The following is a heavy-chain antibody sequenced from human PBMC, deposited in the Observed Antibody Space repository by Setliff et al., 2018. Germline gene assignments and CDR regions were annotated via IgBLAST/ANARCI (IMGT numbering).Heavy chain of an antibody. V-gene: IGHV4-61*09. D-gene: IGHD2-15*01. Sequence: SETLSLTCTVSGDSLTSGPYYWTWVRQPAGKGLEWIGHIYSEGTTNYSPSLRSRVTISSDTSKNQFSLQLNSVTAADTAVYYCARTCSGSGCYAGLESWGQGTPVTVSS. CDR1: GDSLTSGPYY. CDR3: ARTCSGSGCYAGLES. J-gene: IGHJ4*02. CDR2: IYSEGTT.